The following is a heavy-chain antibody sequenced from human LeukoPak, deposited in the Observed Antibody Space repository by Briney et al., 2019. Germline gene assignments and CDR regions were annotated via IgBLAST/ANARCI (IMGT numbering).Heavy chain of an antibody. J-gene: IGHJ5*02. V-gene: IGHV7-4-1*02. Sequence: GASVKVSCKASGYTFTSYAMNWVRQAPGQGLEWMGWINTNTGNPTYAQGFTGRFVFSLDTSVSTAYLQISSLKAEDTAVYYCARGSGGATERNLFDPWGQGTLVNGFS. CDR1: GYTFTSYA. D-gene: IGHD1-26*01. CDR2: INTNTGNP. CDR3: ARGSGGATERNLFDP.